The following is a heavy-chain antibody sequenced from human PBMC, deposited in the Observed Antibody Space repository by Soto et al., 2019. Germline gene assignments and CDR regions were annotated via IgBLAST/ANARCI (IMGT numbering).Heavy chain of an antibody. D-gene: IGHD3-10*01. V-gene: IGHV3-64D*06. CDR2: ISSNVGST. J-gene: IGHJ4*02. CDR3: VKNTEYYYGSGSYY. Sequence: PXGSLRLSCSASGFTFSSYARHWVRQAPGKGLEYVSAISSNVGSTYCADSVKGRFTISRDNSKNTLYLQMSSLRAEDTAVYYCVKNTEYYYGSGSYYWGQGTLVTVSS. CDR1: GFTFSSYA.